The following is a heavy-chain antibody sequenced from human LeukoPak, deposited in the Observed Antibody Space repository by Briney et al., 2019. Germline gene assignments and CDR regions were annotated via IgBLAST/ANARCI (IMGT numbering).Heavy chain of an antibody. J-gene: IGHJ1*01. CDR2: ISSSATFI. CDR1: GFTFSSYT. CDR3: ARSPGGSTGHYFVFPGEHFQH. D-gene: IGHD3-22*01. Sequence: PGGSLRLSCAASGFTFSSYTMNWVRQAPGKGLEWVSSISSSATFIYYADSVKGRFTISRDNAKNSLYLQMNSLRADDTAVYYCARSPGGSTGHYFVFPGEHFQHWGQGTLVTVSS. V-gene: IGHV3-21*01.